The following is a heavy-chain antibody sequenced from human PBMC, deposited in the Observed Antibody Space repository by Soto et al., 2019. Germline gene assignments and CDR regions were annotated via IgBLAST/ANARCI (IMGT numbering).Heavy chain of an antibody. CDR3: GRHAFPGGPQPYYYYMDV. CDR1: GGSISSYY. D-gene: IGHD2-8*02. J-gene: IGHJ6*03. CDR2: IYYSGST. V-gene: IGHV4-59*08. Sequence: SETLSLTCTVSGGSISSYYWSWIRQPPGKGLEWIGYIYYSGSTNYNPSLKSRVTISVDTSKNQFSLKLSSVTAADTAVYYCGRHAFPGGPQPYYYYMDVWGKGTTVTVSS.